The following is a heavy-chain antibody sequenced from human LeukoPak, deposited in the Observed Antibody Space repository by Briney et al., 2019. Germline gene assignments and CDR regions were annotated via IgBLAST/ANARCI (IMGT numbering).Heavy chain of an antibody. J-gene: IGHJ4*02. CDR3: ARGRWLRSAFDY. CDR1: GGSFSGYY. Sequence: SETLSLTCAVYGGSFSGYYWNWIRQPPGKGLEWIGEINHSGSTNYNPSLKSRVTISVDTSKNQFCLKLSSVTAADTAVYYCARGRWLRSAFDYWGQGTLVTVSS. CDR2: INHSGST. V-gene: IGHV4-34*01. D-gene: IGHD5-12*01.